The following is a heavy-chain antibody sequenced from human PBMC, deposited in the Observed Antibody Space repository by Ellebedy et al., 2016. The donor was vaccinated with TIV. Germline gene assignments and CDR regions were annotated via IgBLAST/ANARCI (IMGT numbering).Heavy chain of an antibody. D-gene: IGHD6-6*01. Sequence: MPSETLSLTCTVSGGSISSYYWSWIRQHPGKGLEWIGYIYYSGSTYYNASLKSRVTISVDTSKNQFSLKLTSVTAADTAVYYCARGDSSSSRVYYWGQGALVTVSS. J-gene: IGHJ4*02. V-gene: IGHV4-30-4*08. CDR1: GGSISSYY. CDR2: IYYSGST. CDR3: ARGDSSSSRVYY.